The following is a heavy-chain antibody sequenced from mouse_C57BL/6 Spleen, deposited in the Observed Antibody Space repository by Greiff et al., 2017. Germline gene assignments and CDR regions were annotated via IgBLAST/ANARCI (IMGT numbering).Heavy chain of an antibody. V-gene: IGHV1-55*01. J-gene: IGHJ3*01. CDR3: ARSGLRQGAWFAY. D-gene: IGHD2-4*01. CDR1: GYTFTSYW. CDR2: IYPGSGST. Sequence: VQLQQSGAELVKPGASVKMSCKASGYTFTSYWITWVKQRPGQGLEWIGDIYPGSGSTNYNEKFKSKATLTVDTSSSTAYMQRSSLTSEDSAVYYCARSGLRQGAWFAYWGQGTLVTVSA.